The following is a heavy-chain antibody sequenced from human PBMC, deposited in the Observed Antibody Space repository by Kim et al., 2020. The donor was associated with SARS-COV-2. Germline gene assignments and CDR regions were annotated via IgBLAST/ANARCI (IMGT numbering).Heavy chain of an antibody. CDR1: GGSISSGSYY. V-gene: IGHV4-39*01. CDR3: ARQPRGGGAVAVALIDY. D-gene: IGHD6-13*01. J-gene: IGHJ4*02. CDR2: IYYGGST. Sequence: SETLSLTCTVSGGSISSGSYYWGWIRQPPGKGLEWIGTIYYGGSTSYNPSLKSRVTISADTSTNHFFLRLSSVTAADTAVYYCARQPRGGGAVAVALIDYWGQGTLVTVSS.